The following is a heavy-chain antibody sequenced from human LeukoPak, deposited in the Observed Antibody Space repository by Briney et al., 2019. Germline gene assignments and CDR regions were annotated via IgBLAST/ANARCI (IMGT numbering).Heavy chain of an antibody. CDR3: ARAPSEIGGYYPEYFRH. CDR2: IKSDGST. CDR1: GFTFSTYL. Sequence: GGSLRLSCAASGFTFSTYLMHWVRQAPGKGLVWVSRIKSDGSTNYADSVKGRFTISRDNAKNTVSLQMNSLRAEDTGVYYCARAPSEIGGYYPEYFRHWGQGTLVTVSS. D-gene: IGHD3-22*01. V-gene: IGHV3-74*01. J-gene: IGHJ1*01.